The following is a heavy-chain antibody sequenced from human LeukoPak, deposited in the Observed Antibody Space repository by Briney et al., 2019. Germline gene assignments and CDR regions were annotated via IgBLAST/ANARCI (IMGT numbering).Heavy chain of an antibody. CDR3: AKDRIFLEWLFDY. V-gene: IGHV3-23*03. D-gene: IGHD3-3*01. CDR2: IYSGGST. Sequence: PGGSLRLSCAASGFTFSSSAMSWVRQAPGKGLEWVSVIYSGGSTYYADSVKGRFTISRDNSKNTLFLQMNSLRAEDTAVYYCAKDRIFLEWLFDYWGQGTLVTVSS. CDR1: GFTFSSSA. J-gene: IGHJ4*02.